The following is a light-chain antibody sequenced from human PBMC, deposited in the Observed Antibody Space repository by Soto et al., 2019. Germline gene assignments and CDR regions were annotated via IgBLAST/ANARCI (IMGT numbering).Light chain of an antibody. J-gene: IGKJ5*01. CDR2: GAS. Sequence: EIVLTQSPGTLSLSPGERATLSCRASQSVTSSYLAWYQQKPGQAPRLLIYGASSRATGIPDRLSGSGSGTDFTLTISRLEPEDFAVYYCQQYVSSLPITFGQGTRLEIK. CDR1: QSVTSSY. V-gene: IGKV3-20*01. CDR3: QQYVSSLPIT.